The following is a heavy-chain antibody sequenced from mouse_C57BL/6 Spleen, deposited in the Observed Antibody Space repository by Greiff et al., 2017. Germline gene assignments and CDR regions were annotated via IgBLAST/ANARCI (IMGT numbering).Heavy chain of an antibody. D-gene: IGHD2-4*01. CDR3: ARGVYDYDGEDFDY. V-gene: IGHV1-72*01. J-gene: IGHJ2*01. Sequence: QVQLQQPGAELVKPGASVKLSCKASGYTFTSYWMHWVKQRPGRGLEWIGRIDPNSGGTKSNEKFNGKATLTVDKPSSTAYMQLSSLTSEDSAVYYCARGVYDYDGEDFDYWGQGTTLTVSS. CDR2: IDPNSGGT. CDR1: GYTFTSYW.